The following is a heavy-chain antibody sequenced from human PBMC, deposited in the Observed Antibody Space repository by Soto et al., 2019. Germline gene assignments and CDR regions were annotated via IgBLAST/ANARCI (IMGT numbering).Heavy chain of an antibody. J-gene: IGHJ6*03. Sequence: SETLSLTCTVSGGSISSSSYYWGWIRQPPGKGLEWIGSIYYSGSTYYNPSLKSRVTISVDTSKNQFSLKLSSVTAADTAVYYCASHHTYCSSTSCYGDYYYYYMDVWGKGTTVTVSS. CDR1: GGSISSSSYY. CDR2: IYYSGST. D-gene: IGHD2-2*01. V-gene: IGHV4-39*01. CDR3: ASHHTYCSSTSCYGDYYYYYMDV.